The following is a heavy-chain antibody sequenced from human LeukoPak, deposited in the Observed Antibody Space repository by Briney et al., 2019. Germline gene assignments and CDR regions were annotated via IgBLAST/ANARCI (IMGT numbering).Heavy chain of an antibody. D-gene: IGHD3-9*01. V-gene: IGHV3-66*04. Sequence: GGSLRLSCTASEFSVSNNYMSWVRLAPGKGLEWVSVIYSGGRTNYADSVRGRFSISRDNSKNTMYLQMNSLRVEDTAVYYCAKLDILTGYSPYVWGQGTTVTVSS. CDR1: EFSVSNNY. J-gene: IGHJ6*02. CDR2: IYSGGRT. CDR3: AKLDILTGYSPYV.